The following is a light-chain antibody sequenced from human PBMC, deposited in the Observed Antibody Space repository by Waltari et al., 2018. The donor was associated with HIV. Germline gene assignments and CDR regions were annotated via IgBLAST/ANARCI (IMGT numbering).Light chain of an antibody. CDR1: QTVGSSD. CDR2: GAS. V-gene: IGKV3-20*01. J-gene: IGKJ1*01. CDR3: QQYATSPWT. Sequence: EIVLTQSPGTLSLSPGERATLPCRASQTVGSSDLAWYQQKPGQAPRLLIYGASSRAADIPDRFSGSGSGTDFTLTIGTLEPEDFAVYYCQQYATSPWTFGQGTKVEI.